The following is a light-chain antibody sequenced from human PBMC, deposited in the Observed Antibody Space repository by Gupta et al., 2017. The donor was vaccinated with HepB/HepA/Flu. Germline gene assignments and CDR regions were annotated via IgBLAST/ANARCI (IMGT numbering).Light chain of an antibody. CDR3: MHYTWSPHT. CDR2: KVS. Sequence: DVVLTQSPLSLPVTLGQPASISCTSSRSLVSTDENTYFDWFHQGPGQSPRRLIYKVSKRDSGVPDRFSGSGSGTDFTLNISRLEAEDLGVYYCMHYTWSPHTFGQGTKLEIK. CDR1: RSLVSTDENTY. J-gene: IGKJ2*01. V-gene: IGKV2-30*01.